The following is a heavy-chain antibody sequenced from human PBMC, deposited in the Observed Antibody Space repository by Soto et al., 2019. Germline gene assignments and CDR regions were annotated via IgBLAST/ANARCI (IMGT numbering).Heavy chain of an antibody. Sequence: QVQLVESGGGVVQPGRSLRLSCAASGFTFSSYGMHWVRQAPGKGLEWVAVIWYDGSNKYYADSVKGRFTISRDKSKNMLYLQMNSLRAEDTAVYYCARVWDASDAFDIWGQGTMVTVSS. D-gene: IGHD1-26*01. V-gene: IGHV3-33*01. CDR1: GFTFSSYG. CDR2: IWYDGSNK. J-gene: IGHJ3*02. CDR3: ARVWDASDAFDI.